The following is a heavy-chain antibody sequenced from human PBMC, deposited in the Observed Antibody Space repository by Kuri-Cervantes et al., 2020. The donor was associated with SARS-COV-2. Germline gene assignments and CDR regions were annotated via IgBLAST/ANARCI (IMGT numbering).Heavy chain of an antibody. Sequence: ASVKVSCKASGYTFTSYYMHWVRQAPGKGLEWMGGFDPEDGETIYAQKFQGRVTMTEDTSTDTAYMELSSLKSEDTAVYYCARHEYSNSAYYFDYWGQGTLVTVSS. CDR3: ARHEYSNSAYYFDY. V-gene: IGHV1-24*01. J-gene: IGHJ4*02. CDR1: GYTFTSYY. D-gene: IGHD4-11*01. CDR2: FDPEDGET.